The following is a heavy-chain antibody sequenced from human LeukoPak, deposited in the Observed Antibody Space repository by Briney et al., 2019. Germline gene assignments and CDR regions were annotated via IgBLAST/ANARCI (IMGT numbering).Heavy chain of an antibody. J-gene: IGHJ4*02. CDR3: AKDYFSSFGLGFDY. Sequence: GGSLRLSCEASGFSFSSFAMSWVRQAPGKGLEWVSATRGSSDSTYYADSVKGRFTISRDNSKNTLYLQMNSLGAEDTAIYYCAKDYFSSFGLGFDYWGQGTLVTVSS. D-gene: IGHD6-6*01. CDR1: GFSFSSFA. CDR2: TRGSSDST. V-gene: IGHV3-23*01.